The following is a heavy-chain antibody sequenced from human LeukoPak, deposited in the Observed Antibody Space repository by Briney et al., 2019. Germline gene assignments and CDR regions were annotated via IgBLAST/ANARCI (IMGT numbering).Heavy chain of an antibody. CDR2: INPDGSDK. D-gene: IGHD1-1*01. Sequence: GGSLRLSCAASGFTFSSYSMNWVRQAPGKGLEWVANINPDGSDKYYVDSVKGRFTIARDNAKSSLYLQMSSLRAEDTAVYYCAARTNLDDYWGQGTLVTVSA. V-gene: IGHV3-7*01. CDR1: GFTFSSYS. J-gene: IGHJ4*02. CDR3: AARTNLDDY.